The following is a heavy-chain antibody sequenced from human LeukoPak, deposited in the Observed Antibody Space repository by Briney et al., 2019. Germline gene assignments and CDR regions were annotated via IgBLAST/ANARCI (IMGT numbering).Heavy chain of an antibody. D-gene: IGHD6-13*01. Sequence: GGSLRLSCGASGFTFSNYEMNWVRQAPGKGLEWISHISSSGSNIHYADSVKGRFTISRENAKNSLYLQMNSLRAEDTAVYYCARFRIAAAGTVYFDYWGQGTLVTVSS. CDR2: ISSSGSNI. CDR3: ARFRIAAAGTVYFDY. CDR1: GFTFSNYE. V-gene: IGHV3-48*03. J-gene: IGHJ4*02.